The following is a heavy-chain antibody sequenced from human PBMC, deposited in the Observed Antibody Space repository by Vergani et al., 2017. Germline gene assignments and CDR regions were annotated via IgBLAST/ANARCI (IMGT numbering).Heavy chain of an antibody. CDR2: IYYSGST. CDR1: GGSISSGGYY. J-gene: IGHJ3*02. D-gene: IGHD3-22*01. CDR3: ARFGDSSGYYSGDAFDI. V-gene: IGHV4-31*03. Sequence: QLQLQESGSGLVKPSQTLSLTCTVSGGSISSGGYYWSWIRQHPGKGLEWIGYIYYSGSTYYNPSLKSRVTISVDTSKNQFSLKLSSVTAADTAVYYCARFGDSSGYYSGDAFDIWGQGTMVTVSS.